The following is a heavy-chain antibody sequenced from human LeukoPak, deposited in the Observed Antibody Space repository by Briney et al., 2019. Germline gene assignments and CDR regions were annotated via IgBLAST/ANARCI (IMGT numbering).Heavy chain of an antibody. D-gene: IGHD3-22*01. V-gene: IGHV4-4*02. J-gene: IGHJ4*02. Sequence: SETLSLTCAVSGGSISSSNWWSWVRQPPGKGLEWIGEIYHSGSTNYNPSLKSRVTISVDKSKNQFSLKLSSVTAADTAVYYCARVEADYYDSSGYQGGYWGQGTLVTVSS. CDR2: IYHSGST. CDR1: GGSISSSNW. CDR3: ARVEADYYDSSGYQGGY.